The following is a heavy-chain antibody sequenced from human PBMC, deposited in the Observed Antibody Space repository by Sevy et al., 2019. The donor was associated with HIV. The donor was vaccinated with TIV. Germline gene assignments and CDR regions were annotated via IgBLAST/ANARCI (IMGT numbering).Heavy chain of an antibody. Sequence: GGSLRLSCAASGFTFSSYGMHWVRQAPGKGLEWVAVIWYDGCNKYYADSVKGRFTISRDNSKNTLYLQMNSLRAEDTAVCYCAKSQSYYDSSGYYLDYWGQGTLVTVSS. J-gene: IGHJ4*02. CDR1: GFTFSSYG. D-gene: IGHD3-22*01. V-gene: IGHV3-33*06. CDR2: IWYDGCNK. CDR3: AKSQSYYDSSGYYLDY.